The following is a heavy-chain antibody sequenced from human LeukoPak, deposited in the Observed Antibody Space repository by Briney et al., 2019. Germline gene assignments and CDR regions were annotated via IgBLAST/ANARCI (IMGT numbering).Heavy chain of an antibody. CDR2: INQDGREK. Sequence: SGGSLRLSCAASGFTFSSYWMSWVRQAPGKGLEWVANINQDGREKYYMDSVQGRFTISRDNVKNSLYLQMSSLRADDTAVYYCARDLSNLDYWGQGTLVTVSS. J-gene: IGHJ4*02. V-gene: IGHV3-7*01. CDR3: ARDLSNLDY. CDR1: GFTFSSYW.